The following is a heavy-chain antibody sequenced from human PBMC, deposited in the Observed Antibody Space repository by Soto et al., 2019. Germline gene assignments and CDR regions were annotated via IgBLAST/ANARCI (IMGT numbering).Heavy chain of an antibody. Sequence: PSETLSLTCTVSGGSISSGDNYWSWIRQPPGKGLEWIGNIYYSGSTYYNPSLKSRVSISVDTSRDQFSLKLSSVTAADTAVYYCARGPVVVVSAPYYFDYWGRGTRVTVSS. D-gene: IGHD2-21*01. V-gene: IGHV4-30-4*01. J-gene: IGHJ4*02. CDR3: ARGPVVVVSAPYYFDY. CDR2: IYYSGST. CDR1: GGSISSGDNY.